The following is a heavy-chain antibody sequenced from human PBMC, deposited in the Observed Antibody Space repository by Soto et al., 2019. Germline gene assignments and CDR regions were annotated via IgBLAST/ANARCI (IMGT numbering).Heavy chain of an antibody. D-gene: IGHD3-22*01. V-gene: IGHV5-10-1*01. CDR2: IDPSDSYT. Sequence: PGESLKISCKGSGYSFTSYWISWVRQMPGKGLEWMGRIDPSDSYTNYSPSFQGHVTISADKSISTAYLQWSSLKASDTAMYYCARGRGWYYDSSGYYPPYYYYYGMDVWGQGTTVTVSS. J-gene: IGHJ6*02. CDR1: GYSFTSYW. CDR3: ARGRGWYYDSSGYYPPYYYYYGMDV.